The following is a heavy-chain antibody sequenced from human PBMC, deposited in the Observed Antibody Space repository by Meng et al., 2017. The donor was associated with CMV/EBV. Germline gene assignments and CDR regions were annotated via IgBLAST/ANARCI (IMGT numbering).Heavy chain of an antibody. CDR2: INHSGST. V-gene: IGHV4-34*01. Sequence: VHVQESGAGLLEPTEPRSLTCAVYGGAFSGDHWSWIRQPPGKGLEWIGEINHSGSTNYNPSLKSRVTISVDTSKNQFSLKLSSVTAADTAVYYCARGGNWFDPWGQGTLVTVSS. CDR3: ARGGNWFDP. CDR1: GGAFSGDH. J-gene: IGHJ5*02.